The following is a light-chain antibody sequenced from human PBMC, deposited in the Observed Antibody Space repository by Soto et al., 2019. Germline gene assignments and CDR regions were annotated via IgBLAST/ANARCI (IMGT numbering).Light chain of an antibody. J-gene: IGLJ2*01. CDR3: QSYDSSLSRV. CDR1: SSNIGAGYD. CDR2: GNS. V-gene: IGLV1-40*01. Sequence: QAVVTQPPSVSGAPGQRVTISCTGSSSNIGAGYDVHWYQQLPGTAPKLLIYGNSNRPSGVPDRFSGYKSGTSASLAITGLQAEDEADYYCQSYDSSLSRVFGGGTKLTVL.